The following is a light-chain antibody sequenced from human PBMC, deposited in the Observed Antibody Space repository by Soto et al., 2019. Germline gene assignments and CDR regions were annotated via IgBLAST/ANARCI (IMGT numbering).Light chain of an antibody. V-gene: IGLV2-8*01. J-gene: IGLJ1*01. CDR2: DVT. Sequence: QSALTQPPYASGSPGQSVTISCTGTSSDVDGYNYVSWYQHNPDKAPKLMIYDVTQRPSGVPDRFSGSKSGNTASLTDSGLQAGDEADYYCSSYAGTHVVFGTGTKVTVL. CDR3: SSYAGTHVV. CDR1: SSDVDGYNY.